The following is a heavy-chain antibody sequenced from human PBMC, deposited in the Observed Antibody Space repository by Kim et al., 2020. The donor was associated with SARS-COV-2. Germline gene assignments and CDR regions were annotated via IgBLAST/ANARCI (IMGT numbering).Heavy chain of an antibody. CDR1: GYTFTSYA. V-gene: IGHV7-4-1*02. Sequence: ASVKVSCKASGYTFTSYAMNWVRQAPGQGLEWMGWINTNTGNPTYAQGFTGRFVFSLDTSVSTAYLQISSLKAEDTAVYYCARFRWFGLSAERGFGPWGQGTLVTVSS. CDR2: INTNTGNP. CDR3: ARFRWFGLSAERGFGP. J-gene: IGHJ5*02. D-gene: IGHD3-10*01.